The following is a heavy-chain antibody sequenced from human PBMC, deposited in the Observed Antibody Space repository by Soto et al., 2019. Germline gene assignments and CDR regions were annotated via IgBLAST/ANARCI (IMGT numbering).Heavy chain of an antibody. CDR2: IGGRGGNT. J-gene: IGHJ6*02. Sequence: PGGSLRLSCAASGFTFRSYAMSWVRQAPGKGLEWVSTIGGRGGNTCYADSVKGRFTISRDNSKNTLFLQMDSLRAEDTALYYCAKSRDIYYGMDVWGQGTTVTVSS. CDR3: AKSRDIYYGMDV. V-gene: IGHV3-23*01. CDR1: GFTFRSYA. D-gene: IGHD2-21*02.